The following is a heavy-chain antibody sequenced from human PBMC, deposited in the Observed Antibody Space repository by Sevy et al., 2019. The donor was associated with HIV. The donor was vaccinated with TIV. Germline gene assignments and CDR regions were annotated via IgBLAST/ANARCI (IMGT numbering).Heavy chain of an antibody. Sequence: GGSLRLSCAASGFTFSSYSMNWVRQAPGKGLEWVSYISSSSSTIYYADSVKGRFTISRDNAKNSLYLQMNSLRDEDTAVYYCVRDLDDYVWGSYRYFDYWGQGTLVTVSS. J-gene: IGHJ4*02. D-gene: IGHD3-16*02. CDR3: VRDLDDYVWGSYRYFDY. CDR1: GFTFSSYS. CDR2: ISSSSSTI. V-gene: IGHV3-48*02.